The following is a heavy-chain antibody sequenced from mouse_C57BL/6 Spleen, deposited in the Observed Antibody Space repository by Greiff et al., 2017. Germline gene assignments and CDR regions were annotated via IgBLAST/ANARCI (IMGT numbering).Heavy chain of an antibody. Sequence: QVQLKESGAELARPGASVKLSCKASGYTFTSYGISWVKQRTGQGLEWIGEIYPRSGNTYYNEKFKGKATLTADKSSSTAYMELRSLTSEDSAVYFCAREATTVVEGDYFDYWGQGTTLTVSS. D-gene: IGHD1-1*01. V-gene: IGHV1-81*01. CDR1: GYTFTSYG. CDR2: IYPRSGNT. J-gene: IGHJ2*01. CDR3: AREATTVVEGDYFDY.